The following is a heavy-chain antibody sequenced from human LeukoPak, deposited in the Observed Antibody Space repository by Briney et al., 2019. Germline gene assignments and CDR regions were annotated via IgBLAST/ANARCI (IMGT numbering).Heavy chain of an antibody. CDR3: AKDAYSGSGSVFCFDY. Sequence: GGSLRLSCAASGFTFSSYAMSWVRQAPGKGLEWVSAISGSGGSTYYADSVKGRFTISRDNSKNTLYLQMNSLRAEDTAVYYCAKDAYSGSGSVFCFDYWGQGTLVTVSS. V-gene: IGHV3-23*01. D-gene: IGHD3-10*01. J-gene: IGHJ4*02. CDR1: GFTFSSYA. CDR2: ISGSGGST.